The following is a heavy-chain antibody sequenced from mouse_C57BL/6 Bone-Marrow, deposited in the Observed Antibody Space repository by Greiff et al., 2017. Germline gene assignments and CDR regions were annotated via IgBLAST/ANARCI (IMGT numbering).Heavy chain of an antibody. CDR1: GFTFSSYG. V-gene: IGHV5-6*01. D-gene: IGHD2-3*01. CDR3: ARLSLYDGYYDY. CDR2: ISSGGSYT. J-gene: IGHJ2*01. Sequence: EVKLLEPGGDLVKPGGSLKLSCAASGFTFSSYGMSWVRQTPDKRLEWVATISSGGSYTYYPDSVKGRFTLSRDNAKNTLYLQMSSLKSEDTAMYYCARLSLYDGYYDYWGQGTTLTVSS.